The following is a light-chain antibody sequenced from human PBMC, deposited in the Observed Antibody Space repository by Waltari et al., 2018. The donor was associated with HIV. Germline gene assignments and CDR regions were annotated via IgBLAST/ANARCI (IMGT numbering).Light chain of an antibody. Sequence: DIQMTQSPSTLSTSVGDRITITCRASQSIDTWLAWYQQKPGKAPELLIYAASSLQSGVPSRFSGSGSGTDFTLTISSLQPEDFATYYCQQSYSTPRTFGQGTKVATK. V-gene: IGKV1-39*01. J-gene: IGKJ1*01. CDR2: AAS. CDR1: QSIDTW. CDR3: QQSYSTPRT.